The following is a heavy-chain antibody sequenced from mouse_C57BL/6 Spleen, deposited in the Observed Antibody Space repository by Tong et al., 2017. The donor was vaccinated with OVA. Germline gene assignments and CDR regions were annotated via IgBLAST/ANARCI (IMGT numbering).Heavy chain of an antibody. D-gene: IGHD1-1*01. Sequence: EVQLQESGPVLVKPGASVKMSCKASGYTFTYYYMNWVKQSPGKSLEWIGVINPYNGGTSYNQKFKSKVTFTVDKTASTDYMQLSSMRSEESEDYYWADYYYDSSDWGQGTTLTVSS. J-gene: IGHJ2*01. CDR3: ADYYYDSSD. CDR2: INPYNGGT. V-gene: IGHV1-19*01. CDR1: GYTFTYYY.